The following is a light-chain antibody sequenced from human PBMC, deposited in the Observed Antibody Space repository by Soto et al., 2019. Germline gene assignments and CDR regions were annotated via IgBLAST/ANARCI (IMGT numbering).Light chain of an antibody. V-gene: IGLV2-14*01. CDR2: EVN. CDR3: SSYTSSNTHV. CDR1: SSDVGGYNF. J-gene: IGLJ1*01. Sequence: QSALTQPASVSGSPGQSITISCTGKSSDVGGYNFVSWLQQHPGKAPKLMIYEVNERPSGVSNRFSGSKSGNTASLTISGLQAEDEADYYCSSYTSSNTHVFGTRTKVTVL.